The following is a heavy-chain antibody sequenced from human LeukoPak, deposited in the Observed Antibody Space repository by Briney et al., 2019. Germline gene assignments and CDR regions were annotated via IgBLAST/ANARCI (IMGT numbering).Heavy chain of an antibody. J-gene: IGHJ4*02. CDR3: ARDQEGFDY. CDR1: GYSFTSNY. Sequence: ASVKVSCKASGYSFTSNYIHWVRQAPEQGLEWMGMIYPGDGSTSYAQRFQDRVTVTRDTSTSTVHMELSGLRSEDTAVYYCARDQEGFDYWGQGTQVTVSS. V-gene: IGHV1-46*01. CDR2: IYPGDGST.